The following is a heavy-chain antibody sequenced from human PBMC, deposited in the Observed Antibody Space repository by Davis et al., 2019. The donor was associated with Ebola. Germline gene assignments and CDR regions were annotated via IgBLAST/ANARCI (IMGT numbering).Heavy chain of an antibody. Sequence: ASVKVSCKASGYTFTNYAINWVRQAPGQGLEWMGWINTNTGNPMYAQAFTGRFVFSLDTSINTPYRQISSLKAEDTAVYYCARSTMTQDAFDIWGQGTMVTVSS. CDR1: GYTFTNYA. D-gene: IGHD3-22*01. J-gene: IGHJ3*02. CDR2: INTNTGNP. CDR3: ARSTMTQDAFDI. V-gene: IGHV7-4-1*02.